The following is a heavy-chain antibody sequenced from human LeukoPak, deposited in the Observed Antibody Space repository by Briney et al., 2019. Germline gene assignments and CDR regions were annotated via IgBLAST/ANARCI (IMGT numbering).Heavy chain of an antibody. CDR1: GYTFTSHY. CDR2: INPSGGST. V-gene: IGHV1-46*01. D-gene: IGHD6-13*01. CDR3: ASSSSWYSEYFQH. Sequence: ASVKVSCKASGYTFTSHYMHWVRQAPGQGLEWMGIINPSGGSTSYAQKFQGRVTMTRDTSTSTVYMELSSLGSEDTAVYYCASSSSWYSEYFQHWGQGTLVTVSS. J-gene: IGHJ1*01.